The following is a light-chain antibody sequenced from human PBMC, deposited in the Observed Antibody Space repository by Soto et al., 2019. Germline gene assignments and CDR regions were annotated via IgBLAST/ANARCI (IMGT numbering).Light chain of an antibody. Sequence: DIQMTQSPSSLSASVGDRVTITCQASQDISNYLNWYRQRAGKAPQLLIYEASNLQTGVSSRFSGPGSGTDFTFTISSLQPEDFATYYCQHYDNFPVTFGGGTKVEIK. J-gene: IGKJ4*01. CDR3: QHYDNFPVT. CDR1: QDISNY. CDR2: EAS. V-gene: IGKV1-33*01.